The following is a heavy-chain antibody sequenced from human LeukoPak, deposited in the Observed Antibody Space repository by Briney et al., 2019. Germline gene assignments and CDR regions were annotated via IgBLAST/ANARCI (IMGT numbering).Heavy chain of an antibody. D-gene: IGHD3-3*01. Sequence: SETLSLTCTVSGGSLTGHYWSWIRQPAGKGLEWIGRIYTTGSTNYNPSLKSRVTMSVDTSKNQFSLKLSSVTAADTAVYYCARVLSDRFAIFGVVIDTFDIWGQGTMVTVSS. CDR2: IYTTGST. CDR3: ARVLSDRFAIFGVVIDTFDI. J-gene: IGHJ3*02. CDR1: GGSLTGHY. V-gene: IGHV4-4*07.